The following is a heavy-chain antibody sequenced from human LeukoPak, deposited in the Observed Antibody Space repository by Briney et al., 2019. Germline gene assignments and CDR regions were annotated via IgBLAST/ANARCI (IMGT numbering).Heavy chain of an antibody. CDR3: ARDGDYGDSEPVGYCY. V-gene: IGHV1-8*01. J-gene: IGHJ4*02. CDR1: GFKFTGYD. D-gene: IGHD4-17*01. Sequence: ASVKVSCKASGFKFTGYDINWVRQASGRGLEWMGWMNPNNGKTGYAQKFQGRVTMTRDISTSTAYMELRGLISEDTAVYYCARDGDYGDSEPVGYCYWGQGTLVTVSS. CDR2: MNPNNGKT.